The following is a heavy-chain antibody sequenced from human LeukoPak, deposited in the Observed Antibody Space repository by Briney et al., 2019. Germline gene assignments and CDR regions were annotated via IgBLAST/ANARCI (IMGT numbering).Heavy chain of an antibody. CDR3: ARDRVPYYGSSGYPADT. D-gene: IGHD3-22*01. CDR2: IIPIFGTA. J-gene: IGHJ3*02. CDR1: GGTFSSYA. V-gene: IGHV1-69*05. Sequence: ASVKVSCKASGGTFSSYAISWVRQAPGQGLEWMGGIIPIFGTANYAQKFQGRVTITTDESTSTAYMELSSLRSEDTAVYYCARDRVPYYGSSGYPADTWGQGTMVTVSS.